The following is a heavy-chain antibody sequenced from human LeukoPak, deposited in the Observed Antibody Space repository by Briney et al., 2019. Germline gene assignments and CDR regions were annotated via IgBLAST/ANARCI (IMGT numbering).Heavy chain of an antibody. V-gene: IGHV3-23*01. CDR1: GLTFSNHA. D-gene: IGHD5-24*01. J-gene: IGHJ4*02. CDR2: ITGSGGST. Sequence: TGGSLRLSCAASGLTFSNHAMGWVRQAPGKGLEWVSAITGSGGSTYHAESVKGRFTISRDNSKNTLYLQMNSLRAEDTAVYYCASQLSRDGYNYGYWGQGTLVTVSS. CDR3: ASQLSRDGYNYGY.